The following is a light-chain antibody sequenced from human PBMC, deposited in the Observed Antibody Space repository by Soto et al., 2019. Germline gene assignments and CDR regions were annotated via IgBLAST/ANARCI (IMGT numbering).Light chain of an antibody. J-gene: IGKJ1*01. Sequence: DIQMTQSPSTLSASVGDTVTIPCRASQSISNRLAWYRQKPGTAPKILIYHASNLQSGVRSRFSGSGSGTEFTLTISRLQPDDFATYYCQQYDSCPMTLGQGTKVDI. V-gene: IGKV1-5*01. CDR1: QSISNR. CDR2: HAS. CDR3: QQYDSCPMT.